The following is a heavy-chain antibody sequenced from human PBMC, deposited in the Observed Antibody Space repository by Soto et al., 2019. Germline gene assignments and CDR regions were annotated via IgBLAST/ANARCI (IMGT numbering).Heavy chain of an antibody. V-gene: IGHV3-73*01. CDR1: GFTFGGSA. Sequence: GGSLRLSCAASGFTFGGSAIHWVRQASGKGLEWVGRIRSKTNNYATAYAASARGRFTISRDDSKNTLYLQMNSLKTEDTAVYYCTTVPHWGQGTLVTVSS. J-gene: IGHJ4*02. CDR3: TTVPH. D-gene: IGHD4-4*01. CDR2: IRSKTNNYAT.